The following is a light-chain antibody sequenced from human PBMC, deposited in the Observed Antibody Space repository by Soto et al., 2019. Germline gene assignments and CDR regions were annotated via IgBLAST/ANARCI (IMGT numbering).Light chain of an antibody. CDR1: SSDVGSSNF. CDR3: CSYAGTYTPVV. V-gene: IGLV2-11*01. Sequence: QSVLTQPRSGSGSPGQSVAISCTGTSSDVGSSNFVSWYQQHPGKAPKLMIYDITERPSGVPDRFSGSKSGNTASLTISGLQTEDEADYYCCSYAGTYTPVVFGGGTKLTVL. J-gene: IGLJ2*01. CDR2: DIT.